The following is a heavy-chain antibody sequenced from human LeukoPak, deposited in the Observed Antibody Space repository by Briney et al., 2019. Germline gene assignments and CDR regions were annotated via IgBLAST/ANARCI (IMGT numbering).Heavy chain of an antibody. V-gene: IGHV5-51*01. D-gene: IGHD3-22*01. CDR2: INPGDSDT. J-gene: IGHJ4*02. CDR1: GYRFTTYW. CDR3: ARHPITRYYDSSGYSAAGPDY. Sequence: GESLKISCKGSGYRFTTYWIGWVRQMPGKGLEWMGIINPGDSDTRYSPSFQGQVTISADKSISTAYLPWSSLKASDSAMYYCARHPITRYYDSSGYSAAGPDYWGQGTLVTVSS.